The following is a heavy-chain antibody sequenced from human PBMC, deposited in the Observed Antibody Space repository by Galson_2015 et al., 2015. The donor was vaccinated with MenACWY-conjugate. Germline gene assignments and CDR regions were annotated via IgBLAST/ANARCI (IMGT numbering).Heavy chain of an antibody. CDR2: ISGNGGDI. CDR1: GFTFSKCV. Sequence: SLRLSCAASGFTFSKCVMSWVRQAPGKGLEWVSGISGNGGDINYADSVKGRFTISRDNSKNTVYLQMNSLRAEDTAVYHCAKGANYYDSSGKRYDAFDIWGQGTMVTVSS. J-gene: IGHJ3*02. V-gene: IGHV3-23*01. D-gene: IGHD3-22*01. CDR3: AKGANYYDSSGKRYDAFDI.